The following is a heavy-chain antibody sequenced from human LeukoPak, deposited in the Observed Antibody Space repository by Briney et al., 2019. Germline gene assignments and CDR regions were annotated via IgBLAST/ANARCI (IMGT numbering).Heavy chain of an antibody. J-gene: IGHJ6*03. CDR3: ATSRGRYCSGGSCLDYYYYYMDV. D-gene: IGHD2-15*01. Sequence: SVKVSCKASGGTFSSYAISWVRQAPGQGLEWMGGIIPSFGTANYAQKFQGRVTITTDESTSTAYMELSSLRSEDTAVYYCATSRGRYCSGGSCLDYYYYYMDVWGKGTTVTVSS. V-gene: IGHV1-69*05. CDR2: IIPSFGTA. CDR1: GGTFSSYA.